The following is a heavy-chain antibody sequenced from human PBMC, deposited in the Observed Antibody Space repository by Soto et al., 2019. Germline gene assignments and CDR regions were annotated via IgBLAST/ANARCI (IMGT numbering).Heavy chain of an antibody. CDR2: INSDGSST. CDR1: GFSLSEYW. J-gene: IGHJ6*02. Sequence: GGSLRLSCVVSGFSLSEYWMNWVRQAPGKGLVWVSRINSDGSSTNYADSVKGRFTISRDNAKNTLYLQMNSLRAEDTAMYYCARFSRMDVWGQGTTVTVSS. CDR3: ARFSRMDV. V-gene: IGHV3-74*01.